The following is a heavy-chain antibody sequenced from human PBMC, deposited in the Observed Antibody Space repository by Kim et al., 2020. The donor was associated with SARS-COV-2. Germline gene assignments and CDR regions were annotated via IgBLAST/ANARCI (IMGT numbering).Heavy chain of an antibody. V-gene: IGHV3-66*01. CDR1: GYTVTYSY. Sequence: GGSLRLSCAASGYTVTYSYMGWVRQAPGKGLEWVSFIYSGGNTFYADSVKGRLIISRDHSKNTLYLQMNSLRAEDTAVYYCATVVFYYDAGYFKNWGQGTLVIVSS. J-gene: IGHJ1*01. CDR2: IYSGGNT. D-gene: IGHD3-22*01. CDR3: ATVVFYYDAGYFKN.